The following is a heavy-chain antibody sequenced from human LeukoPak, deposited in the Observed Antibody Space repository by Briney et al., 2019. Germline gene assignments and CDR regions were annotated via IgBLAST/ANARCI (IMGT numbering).Heavy chain of an antibody. CDR1: GFTFSSYA. CDR2: ISYDGSNK. Sequence: GGSLRLSCAASGFTFSSYAMHWVRQAPGKGLEWVAVISYDGSNKYYADSVKGRFTISRDNSKNTLYLQMNSLRAEDTAVYYCAKDRYSSSWNWFDPWGQGTLVTVSS. D-gene: IGHD6-13*01. CDR3: AKDRYSSSWNWFDP. V-gene: IGHV3-30-3*01. J-gene: IGHJ5*02.